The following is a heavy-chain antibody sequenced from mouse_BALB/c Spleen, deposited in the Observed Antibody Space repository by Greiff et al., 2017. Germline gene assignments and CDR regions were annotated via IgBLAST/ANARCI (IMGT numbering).Heavy chain of an antibody. V-gene: IGHV1-12*01. J-gene: IGHJ1*01. Sequence: QVQLQQPGAELVKPGASVKMSCKASGYTFTSYNMHWVKQTPGQGLEWIGAIYPGNGDTSYNQKFKGKATLTADKSSSTAYMQLSSLTSEDSAVYYCARPHYYGSSHWYFDVWGAGTTVTVSS. CDR3: ARPHYYGSSHWYFDV. D-gene: IGHD1-1*01. CDR1: GYTFTSYN. CDR2: IYPGNGDT.